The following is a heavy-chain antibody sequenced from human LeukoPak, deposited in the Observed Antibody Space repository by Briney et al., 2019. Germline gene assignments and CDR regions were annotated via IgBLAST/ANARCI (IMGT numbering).Heavy chain of an antibody. Sequence: SETLSLTCTVSGGSISSYYWSWIRQPPGKGLEWIGYIYYSGSTNCNPSLKSRVTISVDTSKNQFSLKLSSVTAAGTAVYYCARQIGGFDYWGQGTLVPVSS. CDR1: GGSISSYY. D-gene: IGHD3-16*01. CDR3: ARQIGGFDY. V-gene: IGHV4-59*08. CDR2: IYYSGST. J-gene: IGHJ4*02.